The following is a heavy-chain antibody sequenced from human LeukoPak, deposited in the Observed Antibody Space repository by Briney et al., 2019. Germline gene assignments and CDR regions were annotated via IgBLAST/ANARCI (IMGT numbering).Heavy chain of an antibody. Sequence: ASVKVSCKASGYTFTGYYIHWVRQAPGQGLEWMGRINPNSGGTNSAQKFQGRVTMTWDTSVNTAYLEFGSLRSDDTAGYYCARLDGTGRSQIMIDYWGQGTLVTVSS. CDR2: INPNSGGT. CDR3: ARLDGTGRSQIMIDY. J-gene: IGHJ4*02. D-gene: IGHD1-14*01. V-gene: IGHV1-2*06. CDR1: GYTFTGYY.